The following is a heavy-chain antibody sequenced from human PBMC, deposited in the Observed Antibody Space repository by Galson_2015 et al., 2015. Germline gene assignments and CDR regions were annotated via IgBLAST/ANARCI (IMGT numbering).Heavy chain of an antibody. Sequence: SLRLSCAASGFIFGTYAMTWVRQAPGKGLEWVSTISRSGGRTYYPDSVKGRFTISRDNSNNTVYMQMNRLRGEDTAVYYCAKDRFTPLGLTQYYYVMDVWGQGTTVTVSS. D-gene: IGHD1-14*01. CDR2: ISRSGGRT. J-gene: IGHJ6*02. CDR1: GFIFGTYA. CDR3: AKDRFTPLGLTQYYYVMDV. V-gene: IGHV3-23*01.